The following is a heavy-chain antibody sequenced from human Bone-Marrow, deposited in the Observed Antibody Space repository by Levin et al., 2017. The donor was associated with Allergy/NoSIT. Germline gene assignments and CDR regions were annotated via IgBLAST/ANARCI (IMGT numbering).Heavy chain of an antibody. V-gene: IGHV3-21*01. CDR2: ISSSSAYT. CDR3: ARDPRQTDWYFDL. Sequence: PGGSLRLSCAASGYTFSSYDMNWVRQAPGKGLEWVSSISSSSAYTYYTDSVRGRFTISRDNAKNSLFLQMNSLRAEDTAVYYCARDPRQTDWYFDLWGRGTLVTVSS. CDR1: GYTFSSYD. J-gene: IGHJ2*01.